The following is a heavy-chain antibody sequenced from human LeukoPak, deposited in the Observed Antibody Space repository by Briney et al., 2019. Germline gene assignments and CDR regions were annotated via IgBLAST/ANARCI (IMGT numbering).Heavy chain of an antibody. V-gene: IGHV1-3*01. CDR2: INAGNGNT. CDR3: ARGAAAGPSDFDY. D-gene: IGHD6-13*01. J-gene: IGHJ4*02. Sequence: ASVKVSCKASGYTFTSYAMHWVRQAPGQRLEWMGWINAGNGNTKYSQKFQGRVTITRDTSASTAYMELRSLRSDDTAVSYCARGAAAGPSDFDYWGQGTLVTVSS. CDR1: GYTFTSYA.